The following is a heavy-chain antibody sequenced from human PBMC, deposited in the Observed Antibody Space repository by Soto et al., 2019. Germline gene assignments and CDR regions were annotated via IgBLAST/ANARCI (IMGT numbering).Heavy chain of an antibody. CDR2: MTPNSGNT. J-gene: IGHJ4*02. Sequence: QVQLVQSGAEVKKPGASVKVSCKASGYTFTSYNINWVRQASGQGLEWMGRMTPNSGNTGYAQKFPGRVNMTRNISMSTAYMELRSLKSEDTAVDYCATEADAGTGTLDYWGQGTLVTVSS. CDR1: GYTFTSYN. D-gene: IGHD6-13*01. V-gene: IGHV1-8*01. CDR3: ATEADAGTGTLDY.